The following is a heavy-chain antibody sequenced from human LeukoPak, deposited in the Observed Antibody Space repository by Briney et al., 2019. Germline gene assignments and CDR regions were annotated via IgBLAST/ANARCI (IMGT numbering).Heavy chain of an antibody. Sequence: GASVKVSCKASGYTSSSYGISWVRQAPGQGLEWMGWISAYNGNTNYAQKVQGRVTMTTDTSTSTAYMELRSLRSDDTAVCYCARAGSFCSTSCYYVDYWGQGTLVTVSS. J-gene: IGHJ4*02. D-gene: IGHD2-2*01. CDR2: ISAYNGNT. CDR3: ARAGSFCSTSCYYVDY. V-gene: IGHV1-18*01. CDR1: GYTSSSYG.